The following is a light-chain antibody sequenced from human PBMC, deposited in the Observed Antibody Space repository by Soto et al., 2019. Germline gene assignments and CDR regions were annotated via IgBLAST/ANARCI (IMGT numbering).Light chain of an antibody. CDR1: RNVGSK. Sequence: EILMTQSPSTLSVSPGERATLSCGASRNVGSKLDWYMQKPGQSPRLLISGASTRAADFPARFSGSGSGTEFILTISSLQSEDFESYYCQQYDDWPWTFGQGTKVDIK. CDR3: QQYDDWPWT. CDR2: GAS. J-gene: IGKJ1*01. V-gene: IGKV3-15*01.